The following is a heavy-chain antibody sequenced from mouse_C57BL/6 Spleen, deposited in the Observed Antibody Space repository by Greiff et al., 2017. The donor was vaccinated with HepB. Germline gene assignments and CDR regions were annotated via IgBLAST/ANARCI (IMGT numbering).Heavy chain of an antibody. Sequence: QVQLQQSDAELVKPGASVKISCKASGYTFTDYTIHWMKQRPEQGLEWIGYIYPRDGSTNYNEKFKGKATLTADKSSSTAYMQLSSLTSEDSAVYFCARSYVSSSAGVAYWGQGTLVTVSS. D-gene: IGHD1-1*01. CDR3: ARSYVSSSAGVAY. CDR2: IYPRDGST. CDR1: GYTFTDYT. V-gene: IGHV1-78*01. J-gene: IGHJ3*01.